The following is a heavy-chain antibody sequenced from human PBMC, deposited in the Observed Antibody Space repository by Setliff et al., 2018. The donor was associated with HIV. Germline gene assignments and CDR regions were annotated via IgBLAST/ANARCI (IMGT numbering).Heavy chain of an antibody. CDR1: GGTFSNYA. CDR2: IIPKSGET. D-gene: IGHD3-3*01. V-gene: IGHV1-2*02. Sequence: ASVKVSCKASGGTFSNYAITWVRQAPGQGLEWMGGIIPKSGETSYAEKFRGRVTMTRDTSLSTAYMELSWLTSDDTAVYYCARVVDRDYDFWSAYEYWGQGTMVTVSS. CDR3: ARVVDRDYDFWSAYEY. J-gene: IGHJ4*02.